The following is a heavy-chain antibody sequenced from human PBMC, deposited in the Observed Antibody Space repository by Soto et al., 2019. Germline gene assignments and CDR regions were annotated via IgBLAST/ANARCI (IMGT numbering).Heavy chain of an antibody. V-gene: IGHV3-23*01. D-gene: IGHD3-3*01. CDR3: ARDFKDYDFWSGYYTSFDY. CDR1: GFTFGSYA. CDR2: ISGSGRST. J-gene: IGHJ4*02. Sequence: GGSLRLSCAASGFTFGSYAMGWVRQAPGKELEWVSVISGSGRSTYYADSVKGRFTISRENSNNTLYLQMNSLRAEGTAVYYCARDFKDYDFWSGYYTSFDYWGKGTLVTVS.